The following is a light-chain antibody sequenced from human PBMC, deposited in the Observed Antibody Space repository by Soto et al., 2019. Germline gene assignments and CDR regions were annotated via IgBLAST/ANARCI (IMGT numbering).Light chain of an antibody. J-gene: IGKJ1*01. Sequence: EIVMTQSPATISVSPGERATLSCRASQSVSSDLAWYQQKPGQAPRLLIYGASTRATGIPARFSGSGSGTEFALTISSLESEDYAVYYCQQCNNWPRTFGQGTKVDIK. CDR1: QSVSSD. CDR2: GAS. V-gene: IGKV3-15*01. CDR3: QQCNNWPRT.